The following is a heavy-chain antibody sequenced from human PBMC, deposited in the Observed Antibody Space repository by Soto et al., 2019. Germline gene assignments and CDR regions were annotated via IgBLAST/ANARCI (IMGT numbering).Heavy chain of an antibody. CDR2: ISGSGGST. Sequence: LRLSCAASGFTFSSYAMSWVRQSPGKGLEWVSAISGSGGSTYYADSVKGRFTISRDNSKNTLYLQMNSLRAEDTAVYYCAKVGYSYGRPIEIDYWGQGTLVTVSS. D-gene: IGHD5-18*01. J-gene: IGHJ4*02. CDR1: GFTFSSYA. CDR3: AKVGYSYGRPIEIDY. V-gene: IGHV3-23*01.